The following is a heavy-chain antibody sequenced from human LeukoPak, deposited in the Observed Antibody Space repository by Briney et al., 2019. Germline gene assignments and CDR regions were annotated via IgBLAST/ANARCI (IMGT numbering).Heavy chain of an antibody. CDR2: IIPILGIA. J-gene: IGHJ4*02. CDR1: RGTFSSYA. V-gene: IGHV1-69*04. D-gene: IGHD6-19*01. Sequence: SVNVSCKASRGTFSSYAISWVRQAAGHGLEWMGRIIPILGIANYSQKIQGRVTITADKTTSTAYMELSSLRSEDTAVYYCARAGSGWYRNWGQGTLVTVSS. CDR3: ARAGSGWYRN.